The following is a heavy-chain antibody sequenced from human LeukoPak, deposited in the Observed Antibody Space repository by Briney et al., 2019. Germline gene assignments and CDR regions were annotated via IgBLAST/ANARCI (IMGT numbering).Heavy chain of an antibody. D-gene: IGHD5-18*01. V-gene: IGHV1-46*01. CDR2: INPSGGST. CDR3: ARSVQLLYYFDY. Sequence: ASVKVSCKASGYTFTGYYMHWVRQAPGQGLEWMGIINPSGGSTSYAQKFQGRVTMTRDTSTSTVYMELSSLRSEDTAVYYCARSVQLLYYFDYWGQGTLVTVSS. J-gene: IGHJ4*02. CDR1: GYTFTGYY.